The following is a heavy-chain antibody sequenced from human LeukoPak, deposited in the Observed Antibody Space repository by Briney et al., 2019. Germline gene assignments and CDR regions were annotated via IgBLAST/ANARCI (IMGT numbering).Heavy chain of an antibody. J-gene: IGHJ6*03. V-gene: IGHV3-11*01. CDR3: ARVLSCSGGSCYRDYYYYYMDV. CDR1: GFTFSDYY. CDR2: ISSSGSTI. D-gene: IGHD2-15*01. Sequence: GGSLRLSCAASGFTFSDYYMSWICQAPGKGLEWVSYISSSGSTIYYADSVKGRFTISRDNAKNSLYLQMNSLRAEDTAVYYCARVLSCSGGSCYRDYYYYYMDVWGKGTTVTVSS.